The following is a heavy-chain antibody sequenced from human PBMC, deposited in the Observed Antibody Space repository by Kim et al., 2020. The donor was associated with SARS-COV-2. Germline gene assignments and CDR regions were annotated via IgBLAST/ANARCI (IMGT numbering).Heavy chain of an antibody. V-gene: IGHV4-34*01. CDR1: GGSFSGYY. J-gene: IGHJ6*03. D-gene: IGHD6-13*01. CDR2: INHSGST. CDR3: ARGGPSSSWYSHYYYYYMDV. Sequence: SETLSLTCAVYGGSFSGYYWSWIRQPPGKGLEWIGEINHSGSTNYNPSLKSRVTISVDTSKNQFSLKLSSVTAADTAVYYCARGGPSSSWYSHYYYYYMDVWGKGTTVTVSS.